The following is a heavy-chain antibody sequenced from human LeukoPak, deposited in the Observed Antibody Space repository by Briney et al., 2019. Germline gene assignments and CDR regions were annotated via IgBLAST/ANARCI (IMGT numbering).Heavy chain of an antibody. CDR1: GFTFSSYA. V-gene: IGHV3-23*01. CDR3: GKSGGGAAGTFDY. J-gene: IGHJ4*02. D-gene: IGHD6-13*01. Sequence: GGSLRLSCAASGFTFSSYAMSWVRQAPGKGLEWVSAISGSGGSTYYADSVKGRFTISRDNSKNTLYLQMNSLRAEDTAVDYCGKSGGGAAGTFDYWGQGTLVTVSS. CDR2: ISGSGGST.